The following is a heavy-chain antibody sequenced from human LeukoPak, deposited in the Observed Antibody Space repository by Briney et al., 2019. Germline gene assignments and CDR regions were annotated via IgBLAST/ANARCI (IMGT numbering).Heavy chain of an antibody. J-gene: IGHJ2*01. Sequence: GGSLRLSCAASGFTFSSYAMSWVRQAPGKGLEWVSAISGSGGSTYYADSVKGRFTISRDNSKNTLYLQMNSLRAEDTAVYYCAKGPNSSGYYPYWYFDLWGRGTLVTVSS. CDR2: ISGSGGST. D-gene: IGHD3-22*01. CDR3: AKGPNSSGYYPYWYFDL. CDR1: GFTFSSYA. V-gene: IGHV3-23*01.